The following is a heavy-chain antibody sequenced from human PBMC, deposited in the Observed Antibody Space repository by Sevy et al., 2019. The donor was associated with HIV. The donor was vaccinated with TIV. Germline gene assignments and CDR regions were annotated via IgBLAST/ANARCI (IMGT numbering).Heavy chain of an antibody. CDR1: GYTFTGYY. J-gene: IGHJ4*02. V-gene: IGHV1-2*02. Sequence: ASVKVSCKASGYTFTGYYMHWVRQAPGQGLEWMGWINPSSGGTYFAKKFQDSVTMTTDTSVNTAYMELRSLRFDDTAVYYCARMGDYYDSSGYYPLKFWGQGTLVTVSS. CDR2: INPSSGGT. D-gene: IGHD3-22*01. CDR3: ARMGDYYDSSGYYPLKF.